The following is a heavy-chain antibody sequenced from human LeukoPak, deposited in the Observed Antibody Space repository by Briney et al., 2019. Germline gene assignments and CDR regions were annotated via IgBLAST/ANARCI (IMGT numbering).Heavy chain of an antibody. V-gene: IGHV3-7*01. CDR3: ARDRDSSSPGAFDI. CDR1: GFTFSSYW. Sequence: PGGSLRLSCAASGFTFSSYWMSWVRRAPGKGLEWVANINQDGSAIYYVGSVRGRFTASRDNDKNSVLLQMKSLRAEDTAVYYCARDRDSSSPGAFDIWGQGTVVTVSS. D-gene: IGHD3-22*01. CDR2: INQDGSAI. J-gene: IGHJ3*02.